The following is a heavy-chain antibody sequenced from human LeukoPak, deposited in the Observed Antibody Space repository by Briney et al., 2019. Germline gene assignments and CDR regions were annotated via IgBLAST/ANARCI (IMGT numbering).Heavy chain of an antibody. CDR1: GGSISSSSYY. J-gene: IGHJ5*02. Sequence: SETLSLTCTVSGGSISSSSYYWGWTRQPPGKGLEWIGSIYYSGSTNYNPSLKSRVTISVDTSKNQFSLKLSSVTAADTAVYYCARTPTTSWDNWFDPWGQGTLVTVSS. D-gene: IGHD2/OR15-2a*01. V-gene: IGHV4-39*07. CDR2: IYYSGST. CDR3: ARTPTTSWDNWFDP.